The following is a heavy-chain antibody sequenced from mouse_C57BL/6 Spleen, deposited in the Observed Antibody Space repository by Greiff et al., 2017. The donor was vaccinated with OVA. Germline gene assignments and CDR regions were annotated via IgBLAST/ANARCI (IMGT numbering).Heavy chain of an antibody. D-gene: IGHD1-1*01. J-gene: IGHJ1*03. Sequence: VKLMESGPELVKPGASVKISCKASGYAFSSSWMNWVKQRPGKGLEWIGRIYPGDGDTNYNGKFKGKATLTADKSSSTAYMQLSSLTSEDSAVYFCASEYYGSSPYWYFDVWGTGTTVTVSS. CDR3: ASEYYGSSPYWYFDV. CDR1: GYAFSSSW. V-gene: IGHV1-82*01. CDR2: IYPGDGDT.